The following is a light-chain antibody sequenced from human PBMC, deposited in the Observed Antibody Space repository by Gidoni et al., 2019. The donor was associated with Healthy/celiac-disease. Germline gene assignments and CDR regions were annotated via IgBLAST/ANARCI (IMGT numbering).Light chain of an antibody. CDR2: AAS. CDR3: QQSYSTPCT. J-gene: IGKJ3*01. CDR1: QSISRY. Sequence: DIQMTQSPSFLSASVGDRVTITCRASQSISRYLNWYQQKQGKAPKLLIYAASSLQSGVPSRFSGCGSGTDFTLTISSLQPEDFATYYCQQSYSTPCTFGQGTKVDIK. V-gene: IGKV1-39*01.